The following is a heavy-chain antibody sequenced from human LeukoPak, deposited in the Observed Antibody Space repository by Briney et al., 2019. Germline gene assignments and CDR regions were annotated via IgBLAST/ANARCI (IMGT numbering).Heavy chain of an antibody. CDR3: ARVGVTTVTPSDAFDI. J-gene: IGHJ3*02. V-gene: IGHV4-34*01. CDR2: INHSGST. CDR1: GGSFSGYY. Sequence: SETLSLTCAVYGGSFSGYYWSWIRQPPGKGLEWIGEINHSGSTNYNPSLKSRVTISVDTSKNQFSLKLSSVTAAETAVYYCARVGVTTVTPSDAFDIWGQGTMVTVSS. D-gene: IGHD4-17*01.